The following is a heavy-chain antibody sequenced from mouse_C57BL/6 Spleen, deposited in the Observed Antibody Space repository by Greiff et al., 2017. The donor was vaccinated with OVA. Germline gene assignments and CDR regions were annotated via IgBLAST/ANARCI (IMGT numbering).Heavy chain of an antibody. CDR2: IDPSDSET. V-gene: IGHV1-52*01. J-gene: IGHJ3*01. D-gene: IGHD2-4*01. CDR3: ARDDDYDPWFAY. CDR1: GYTFTSYW. Sequence: VQLQQSGAELVRPGSSVKLSCKASGYTFTSYWMHWVKQRPIQGLEWIGNIDPSDSETHYNQKFKDKATLTVDKSSSTAYMQLSSLTSEDSAVYYCARDDDYDPWFAYWGQGTLVTVSA.